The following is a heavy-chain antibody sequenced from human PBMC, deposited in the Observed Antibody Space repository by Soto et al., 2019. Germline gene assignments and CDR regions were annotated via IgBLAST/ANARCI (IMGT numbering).Heavy chain of an antibody. V-gene: IGHV3-33*01. J-gene: IGHJ6*02. CDR3: ARGGGNYGDYYYYYYGMDV. CDR2: IWYDGSNK. CDR1: GFTFSSYG. Sequence: PVGSLRLSCAASGFTFSSYGMHWVRQAPGKGLEWVAVIWYDGSNKYYADSVKGRFTISRDNSKNTLYLQMKSLRAEDTAVYYCARGGGNYGDYYYYYYGMDVWGQGTTVTVSS. D-gene: IGHD4-17*01.